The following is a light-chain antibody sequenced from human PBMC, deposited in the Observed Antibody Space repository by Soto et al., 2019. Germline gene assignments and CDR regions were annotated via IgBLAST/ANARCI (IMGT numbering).Light chain of an antibody. J-gene: IGLJ3*02. CDR2: DVS. CDR3: SSYTSSSTLEV. V-gene: IGLV2-14*01. Sequence: QSALTQPASVSGSPGQSITISCTGTSSDVGGYNYVSWYQQHPGKAPKLMIYDVSTRPSGVSNRFSGSKSGNTASLTISGLQAEDEAEYYCSSYTSSSTLEVFGGGTALTVL. CDR1: SSDVGGYNY.